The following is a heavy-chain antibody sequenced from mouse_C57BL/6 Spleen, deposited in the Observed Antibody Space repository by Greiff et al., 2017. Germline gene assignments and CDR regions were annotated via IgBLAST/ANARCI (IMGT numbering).Heavy chain of an antibody. CDR1: GYAFSSYW. Sequence: QVQLQQSGAELVKPGASVKISCKASGYAFSSYWMNWVKQRPGKGLEWIGQIYPGDGDTNYNGKFKGKATLTADKSSSTAYMQLCSLTSEDSAVYFCARGEDTTVVASDYWGQGTTLTVSS. D-gene: IGHD1-1*01. J-gene: IGHJ2*01. CDR2: IYPGDGDT. CDR3: ARGEDTTVVASDY. V-gene: IGHV1-80*01.